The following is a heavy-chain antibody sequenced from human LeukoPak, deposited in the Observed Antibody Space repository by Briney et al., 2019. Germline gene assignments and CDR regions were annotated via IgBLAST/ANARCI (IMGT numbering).Heavy chain of an antibody. J-gene: IGHJ4*02. V-gene: IGHV2-70*11. CDR1: GFSLSTSGMC. Sequence: SGPTLVNATQTLTLTCTFSGFSLSTSGMCVNWIRQPPGKALEWLARVDWDDDKYYSPSLRTRLTISKDTSKNQVVLTMTNMDPVDTATYYCARIIASPDYLDYWGPGALVTVSS. D-gene: IGHD2-2*01. CDR2: VDWDDDK. CDR3: ARIIASPDYLDY.